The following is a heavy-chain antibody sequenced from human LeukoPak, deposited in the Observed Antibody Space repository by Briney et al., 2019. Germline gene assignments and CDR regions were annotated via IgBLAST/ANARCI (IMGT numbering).Heavy chain of an antibody. D-gene: IGHD6-13*01. CDR1: GFTFSSYG. CDR2: IRYDGSNK. CDR3: ASEPVLGAAGNPLDY. J-gene: IGHJ4*02. V-gene: IGHV3-30*02. Sequence: GGSLRLSCAASGFTFSSYGMHWVRQAPGKGLEWVAFIRYDGSNKYYADSVKGRFTISRDNSKNTLYLQMNSLRAEDTAVYYCASEPVLGAAGNPLDYWGQGTLVTVSP.